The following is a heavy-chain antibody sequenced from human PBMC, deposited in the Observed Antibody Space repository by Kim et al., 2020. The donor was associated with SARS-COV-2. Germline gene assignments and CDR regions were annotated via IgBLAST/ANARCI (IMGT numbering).Heavy chain of an antibody. CDR3: ARGRNYDILTGSYYYYYGMDV. CDR2: MNPNSGNT. V-gene: IGHV1-8*01. J-gene: IGHJ6*02. Sequence: ASVKVSCKASGYTFTSYDINWVRQATGQGLEWMGWMNPNSGNTGYAQKFQGRVTMTRNTSISTAYMELSSLRSEDTAVYYCARGRNYDILTGSYYYYYGMDVWGQGTTVTVSS. CDR1: GYTFTSYD. D-gene: IGHD3-9*01.